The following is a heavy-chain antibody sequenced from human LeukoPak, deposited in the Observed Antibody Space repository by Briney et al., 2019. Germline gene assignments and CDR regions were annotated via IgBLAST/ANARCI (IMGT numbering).Heavy chain of an antibody. V-gene: IGHV3-9*01. CDR2: ITWNSDTI. CDR1: GFTVDHYA. D-gene: IGHD3-16*01. Sequence: PGGSLRLSCAASGFTVDHYAMHWVRQAPGKGLEWISGITWNSDTIGYADSVKGRFTISRDNSKNTLYLQMNSLKAEDTAVYYCARDLYPGYWGQGTLVTVSS. CDR3: ARDLYPGY. J-gene: IGHJ4*02.